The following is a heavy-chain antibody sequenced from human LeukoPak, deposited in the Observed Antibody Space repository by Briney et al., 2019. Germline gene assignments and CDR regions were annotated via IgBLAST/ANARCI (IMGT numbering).Heavy chain of an antibody. CDR3: TTAPNSSGYYYAF. CDR2: IKSKTDGGTT. Sequence: GGSLGLSCAASGFTFSNAWMSWVRQAPGKGLEWVGRIKSKTDGGTTDYAAPVKGRFTISRDDSKNTLYLQMNSLKTEDTAVYYCTTAPNSSGYYYAFWGQGTLVTVSS. V-gene: IGHV3-15*01. J-gene: IGHJ4*02. CDR1: GFTFSNAW. D-gene: IGHD3-22*01.